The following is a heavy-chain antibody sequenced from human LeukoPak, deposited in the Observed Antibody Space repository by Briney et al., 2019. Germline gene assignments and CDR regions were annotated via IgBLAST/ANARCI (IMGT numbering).Heavy chain of an antibody. Sequence: ASVKVSCKASGYTFTSYDINWVRQATGQGLEWMGWMNPNSGNTGYAQKFQGRVTMTRNTSISTAYMELSSLRSEDKAVYYCARVGAYYDILTGYYNNAFDIWGQGTMVTVSS. CDR1: GYTFTSYD. CDR2: MNPNSGNT. CDR3: ARVGAYYDILTGYYNNAFDI. D-gene: IGHD3-9*01. J-gene: IGHJ3*02. V-gene: IGHV1-8*01.